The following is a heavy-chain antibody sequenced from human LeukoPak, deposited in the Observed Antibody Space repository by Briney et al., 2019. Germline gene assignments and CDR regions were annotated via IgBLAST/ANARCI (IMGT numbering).Heavy chain of an antibody. CDR3: TSRGVYSGFDGDN. CDR1: GGSISNYY. J-gene: IGHJ4*02. CDR2: IYYSGST. D-gene: IGHD5-12*01. Sequence: SETLSLTCTVSGGSISNYYWSWIRQPPGKGLEWIGYIYYSGSTNYNPSLKSRVTISVDTSKNQFSLKLSSVTAADTAVYYCTSRGVYSGFDGDNWGQGTLVSVSS. V-gene: IGHV4-59*08.